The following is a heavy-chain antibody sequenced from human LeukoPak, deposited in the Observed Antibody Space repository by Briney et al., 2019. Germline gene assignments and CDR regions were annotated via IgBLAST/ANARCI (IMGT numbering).Heavy chain of an antibody. Sequence: GGSLRLSCAASGFTFSSYGMHWVRQAPGKGLEWVAVISYDGSNKYYADSVRGRFTISRENSKNTLYLQMNSLRAEDTAVYYCAKDLEDIVLMVYAILARPYYYGMDVWGQGTTVTVSS. V-gene: IGHV3-30*18. CDR1: GFTFSSYG. J-gene: IGHJ6*02. CDR3: AKDLEDIVLMVYAILARPYYYGMDV. CDR2: ISYDGSNK. D-gene: IGHD2-8*01.